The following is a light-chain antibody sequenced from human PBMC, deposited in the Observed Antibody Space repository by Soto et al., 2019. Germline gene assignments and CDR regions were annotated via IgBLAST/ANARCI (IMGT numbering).Light chain of an antibody. CDR1: SSYIGSKY. V-gene: IGLV1-47*01. Sequence: QSVLTQPPSASGTPGQRVTISCSGSSSYIGSKYVYWYLQLPGTAPKLLIYRNDQRPSRISDRFSGSKSGTSASLAISGLRSEDEADYYCAAWDDSLSGYVFGTGTKLTVL. J-gene: IGLJ1*01. CDR3: AAWDDSLSGYV. CDR2: RND.